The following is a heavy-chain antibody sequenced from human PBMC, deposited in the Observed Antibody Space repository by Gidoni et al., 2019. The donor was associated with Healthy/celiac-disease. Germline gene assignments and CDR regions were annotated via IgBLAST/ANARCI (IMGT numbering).Heavy chain of an antibody. CDR3: ARDRYHWNSDVLSKQTDY. D-gene: IGHD1-1*01. CDR2: IYHSGST. CDR1: GYSISSGYY. V-gene: IGHV4-38-2*02. Sequence: QVQLQESGPGLVKPSETLSLTCTVSGYSISSGYYWGWIRQPPGKGLEWIGSIYHSGSTYYNPSLKSRVTISVDTSKNQFSLKLSSVTAADTAVYYCARDRYHWNSDVLSKQTDYWGQGTLVTVSS. J-gene: IGHJ4*02.